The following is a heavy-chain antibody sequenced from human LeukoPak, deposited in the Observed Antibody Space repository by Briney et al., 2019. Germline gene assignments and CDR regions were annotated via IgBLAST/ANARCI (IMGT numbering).Heavy chain of an antibody. CDR2: IKRDGSEK. V-gene: IGHV3-7*01. CDR3: ARPTSSGVLKDDGFDI. Sequence: PGGSLRLSCAASGFTFTNYWMNWVRQAPGKGPEWVANIKRDGSEKYYVDSVKGRFTISRDNAKNSLYLQMNSLRAEDTAVYYCARPTSSGVLKDDGFDIWGQGTMVTVSS. CDR1: GFTFTNYW. D-gene: IGHD6-6*01. J-gene: IGHJ3*02.